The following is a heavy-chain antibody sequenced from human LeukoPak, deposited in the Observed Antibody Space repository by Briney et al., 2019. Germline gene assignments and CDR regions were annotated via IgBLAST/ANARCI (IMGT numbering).Heavy chain of an antibody. CDR3: ARGAMTTVTD. J-gene: IGHJ4*02. CDR2: INHSGST. V-gene: IGHV4-34*01. D-gene: IGHD4-17*01. Sequence: SETLSLTCAVYGGSFSGYYWSWIRQPPGKGLEWIGEINHSGSTNYNPSLKSRVTISVDTSKNQFSLKLSSVTAADTAVYYCARGAMTTVTDWGQGTLVTVSS. CDR1: GGSFSGYY.